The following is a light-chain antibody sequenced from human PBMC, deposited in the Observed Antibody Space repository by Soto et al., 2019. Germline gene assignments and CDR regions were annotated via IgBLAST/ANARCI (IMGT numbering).Light chain of an antibody. CDR1: QSVSSRY. CDR2: GAS. V-gene: IGKV3-20*01. J-gene: IGKJ5*01. Sequence: EIVLTQSPGTLSLSPGERATLSCRAIQSVSSRYLAWYQQKPGQAPRLLLYGASSRATGIPDRFIGSGSGTDFTLTISRLEPEDFAVYYCQQYGTSPPITFGQGTRLEI. CDR3: QQYGTSPPIT.